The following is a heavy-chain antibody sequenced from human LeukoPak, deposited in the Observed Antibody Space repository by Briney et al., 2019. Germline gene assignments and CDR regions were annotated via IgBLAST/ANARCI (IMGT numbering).Heavy chain of an antibody. CDR3: ASCDHSSSWYAD. J-gene: IGHJ4*02. D-gene: IGHD6-13*01. CDR2: IIPIFGTA. CDR1: GSTFSSYA. Sequence: ASVKVPCKASGSTFSSYAISWVRQAPGQGLEWMGGIIPIFGTANYAQKFQGRVTITADESTSTAYMELSSLRSEDTAVYYCASCDHSSSWYADWGQGTLVTVSS. V-gene: IGHV1-69*01.